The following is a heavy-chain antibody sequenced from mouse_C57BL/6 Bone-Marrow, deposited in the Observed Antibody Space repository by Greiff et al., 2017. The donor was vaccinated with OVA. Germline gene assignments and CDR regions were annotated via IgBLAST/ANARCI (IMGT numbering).Heavy chain of an antibody. J-gene: IGHJ3*01. V-gene: IGHV1-69*01. CDR3: ARYYYGSSRWFAY. D-gene: IGHD1-1*01. Sequence: QVQLQQPGAELVMPGASVKLSCKASGYTFTSYWMHWVKQRPGQGLEWIGEIDPSDSYTNYNQKFKGKSTLTVDKSSSTAYMQLSSLTSEDSAVYYCARYYYGSSRWFAYWGQGTLVTVSA. CDR1: GYTFTSYW. CDR2: IDPSDSYT.